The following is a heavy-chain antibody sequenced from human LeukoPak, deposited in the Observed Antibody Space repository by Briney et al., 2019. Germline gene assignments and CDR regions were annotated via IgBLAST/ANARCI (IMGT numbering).Heavy chain of an antibody. V-gene: IGHV3-20*01. CDR2: INWNGGTT. Sequence: RGSLRLSCAASGFTFDDYGMTWVRQVPGKGLEWVSGINWNGGTTGYAGSVKGRFTISRDNAKNSLYLQMNSLRAEDTALYHCARAYSNGGYFYYYMDVWGKGTTVTVSS. CDR1: GFTFDDYG. J-gene: IGHJ6*03. CDR3: ARAYSNGGYFYYYMDV. D-gene: IGHD6-19*01.